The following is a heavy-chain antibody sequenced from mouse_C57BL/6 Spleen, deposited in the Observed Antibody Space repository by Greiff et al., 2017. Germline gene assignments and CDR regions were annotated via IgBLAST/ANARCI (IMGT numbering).Heavy chain of an antibody. D-gene: IGHD1-1*01. CDR2: IYPGDGDT. J-gene: IGHJ2*01. Sequence: QVQLQQSGPELVKPGASVKISCKASGYAFSSSWMNWVKQRPGKGLEWIGRIYPGDGDTNYNGKFKGKATLTADKSSSTAYMQLSSLTSEDSAVYFCARIYYGSSYDYFDYWGQGTTLTVSS. V-gene: IGHV1-82*01. CDR3: ARIYYGSSYDYFDY. CDR1: GYAFSSSW.